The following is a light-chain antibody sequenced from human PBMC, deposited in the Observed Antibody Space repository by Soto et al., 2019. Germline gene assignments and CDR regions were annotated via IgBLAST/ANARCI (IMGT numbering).Light chain of an antibody. Sequence: EIVLTQSPGTLSLSPGERATLSCRASQSLNTNSLAWYQPKPGQTPRLLIYAASTRDTDIPDRFIGSGSGTDFALTITRLEPEDCALYYCQQYNASPLTFGPGTKLDVK. CDR3: QQYNASPLT. J-gene: IGKJ3*01. V-gene: IGKV3-20*01. CDR2: AAS. CDR1: QSLNTNS.